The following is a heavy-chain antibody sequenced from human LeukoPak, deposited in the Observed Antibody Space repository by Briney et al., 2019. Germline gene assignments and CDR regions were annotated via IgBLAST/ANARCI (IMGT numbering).Heavy chain of an antibody. CDR2: IYYSGST. D-gene: IGHD3-22*01. J-gene: IGHJ2*01. CDR3: ARLRRDYYDSSGYPDWYFDL. Sequence: SETLSLTCTVSGGSISSYYWSWIRQPPGKGLEWIGYIYYSGSTNYNPSLKSRVTISVDTSKNQFSLKLSSVTAADTAVYYCARLRRDYYDSSGYPDWYFDLWGRGTLVTVSS. V-gene: IGHV4-59*08. CDR1: GGSISSYY.